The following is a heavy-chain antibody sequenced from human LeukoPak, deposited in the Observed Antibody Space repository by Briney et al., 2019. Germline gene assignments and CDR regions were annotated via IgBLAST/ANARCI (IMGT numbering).Heavy chain of an antibody. CDR1: GFTFSSYA. J-gene: IGHJ4*02. D-gene: IGHD1-1*01. V-gene: IGHV3-23*01. CDR2: ISGSGGST. Sequence: GGSLRLSCATSGFTFSSYALSWVRQAPGKGLEWVSAISGSGGSTYYVDSVKGRFTISRDNSKNALYLQMNSLRAEDTAMYYCARDQQLEPFHYWGQGTLVTVSS. CDR3: ARDQQLEPFHY.